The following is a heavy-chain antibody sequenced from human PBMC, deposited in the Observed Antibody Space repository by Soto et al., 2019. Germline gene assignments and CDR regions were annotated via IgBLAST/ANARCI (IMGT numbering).Heavy chain of an antibody. D-gene: IGHD4-17*01. CDR1: GFSLTTSGVG. CDR2: IYWDDDK. CDR3: ANRTTRVTCWFDP. J-gene: IGHJ5*02. Sequence: QITLKESGPTLVKPTQTLTLTCTFSGFSLTTSGVGVSWIRQPPGKALEWLALIYWDDDKRYTPSLKSRLTTTKDTSKYQVVFTMTNMDSADTGTYFCANRTTRVTCWFDPWGQGTLVTVSS. V-gene: IGHV2-5*02.